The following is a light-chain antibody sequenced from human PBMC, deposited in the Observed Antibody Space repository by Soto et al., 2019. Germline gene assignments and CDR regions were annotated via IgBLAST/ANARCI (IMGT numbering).Light chain of an antibody. J-gene: IGLJ1*01. Sequence: QSLLTQPPSVSRSPGHRVTISFTGSSSNIGAGYDVHWYQQLPGTAPKLLIYGNSNRPSGVPDRFSGSKSGTSASLAITGLKAEDEADYYCQSYDSSMSGYVFGTGTKVTV. CDR3: QSYDSSMSGYV. V-gene: IGLV1-40*01. CDR1: SSNIGAGYD. CDR2: GNS.